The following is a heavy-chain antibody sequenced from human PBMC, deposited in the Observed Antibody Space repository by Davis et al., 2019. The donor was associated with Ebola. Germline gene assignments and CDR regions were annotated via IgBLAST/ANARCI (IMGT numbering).Heavy chain of an antibody. Sequence: PGGSLRLSCAASGFTFSSYSMNWVRQAPGKGLEWVSAISGSGGSTYYADSVKGRFTISRDNSKNTLYLQMNSLRAEDTAVYYCAKDRLSVYAIDNWFDPWGQGTLVTVSS. CDR1: GFTFSSYS. V-gene: IGHV3-23*01. J-gene: IGHJ5*02. CDR3: AKDRLSVYAIDNWFDP. CDR2: ISGSGGST. D-gene: IGHD2-8*01.